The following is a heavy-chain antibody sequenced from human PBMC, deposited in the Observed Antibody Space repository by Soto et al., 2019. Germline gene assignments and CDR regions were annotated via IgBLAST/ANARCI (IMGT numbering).Heavy chain of an antibody. CDR1: GGTFSSHS. V-gene: IGHV1-69*01. CDR2: IIPIFGPA. J-gene: IGHJ6*02. CDR3: ATGSFTSTGGRIGYHYNAMDV. D-gene: IGHD1-1*01. Sequence: QVQLVQSGAEVKKPGSSVKVSCKSSGGTFSSHSINWVRQAPGQGLEWMGGIIPIFGPANFAKKFHGRVTITADESTTTAYMELSSLTSEDTAVYYCATGSFTSTGGRIGYHYNAMDVWGQGTTVTVSS.